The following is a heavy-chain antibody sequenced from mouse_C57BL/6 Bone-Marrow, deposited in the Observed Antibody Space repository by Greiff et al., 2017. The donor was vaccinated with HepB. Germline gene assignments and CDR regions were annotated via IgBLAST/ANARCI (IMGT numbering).Heavy chain of an antibody. Sequence: EVKLVESGGGLVQPGGSLKLSCAASGFTFSSYAMSWVRQTPEKRLEWVATISDGGSYTYYPDNVKGRFTISRDNAKNNLYLQMSHLKSEDTAMYYCAREGLYWYFEVWGTGTTVTVSS. CDR1: GFTFSSYA. CDR2: ISDGGSYT. J-gene: IGHJ1*03. CDR3: AREGLYWYFEV. V-gene: IGHV5-4*01.